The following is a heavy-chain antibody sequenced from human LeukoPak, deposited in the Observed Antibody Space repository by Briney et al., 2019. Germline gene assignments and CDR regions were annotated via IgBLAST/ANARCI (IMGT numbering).Heavy chain of an antibody. CDR1: GYYISDGFY. CDR2: IYHSGNT. D-gene: IGHD5-18*01. CDR3: ARHRGYSYGYRYADYYYYYMDV. Sequence: SETLSLTCTVSGYYISDGFYWDWIRQTPGKGLEWIANIYHSGNTYYNPSLKSRVTISVDTSRNQFSLKLSSVTAADTAVYYCARHRGYSYGYRYADYYYYYMDVWGKGTTVTISS. J-gene: IGHJ6*03. V-gene: IGHV4-38-2*02.